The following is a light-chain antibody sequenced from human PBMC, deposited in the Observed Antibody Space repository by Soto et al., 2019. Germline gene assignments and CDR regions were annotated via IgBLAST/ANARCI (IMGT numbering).Light chain of an antibody. CDR1: QSISSY. J-gene: IGKJ1*01. Sequence: DIQMTQSPSSLSASVGDRVTITCRASQSISSYLNWYQQKPGKAPKLLSYAASSLQSGVPSRFSGSGSGTDFTLIINSLQPEDFATYYCQQRYSTSWTFGQGTKVEIK. CDR3: QQRYSTSWT. CDR2: AAS. V-gene: IGKV1-39*01.